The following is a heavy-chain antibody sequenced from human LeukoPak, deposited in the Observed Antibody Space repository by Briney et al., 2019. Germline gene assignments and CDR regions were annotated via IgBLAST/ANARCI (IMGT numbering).Heavy chain of an antibody. CDR2: IYTSGST. D-gene: IGHD3-10*01. CDR3: AREKAVLLWFGELSLDAFDI. J-gene: IGHJ3*02. V-gene: IGHV4-4*07. CDR1: GGSISSYY. Sequence: SETLSLTCTVSGGSISSYYWSWIRQPAGKGLEWIGRIYTSGSTNYNPSLKSRVTVSVDTSKNQFSLKLSSVTAADTAVYYCAREKAVLLWFGELSLDAFDIWGQGTMVTVSS.